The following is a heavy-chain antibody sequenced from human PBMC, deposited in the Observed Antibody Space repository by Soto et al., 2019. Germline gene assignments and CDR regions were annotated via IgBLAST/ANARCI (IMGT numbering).Heavy chain of an antibody. J-gene: IGHJ4*02. D-gene: IGHD3-22*01. V-gene: IGHV3-11*01. CDR2: ISSSGSII. CDR3: ARDLGYYASDGYFDY. Sequence: PGGSLRLSCAASGFTFSDYYMSWIRQAPGKGLEWVSYISSSGSIIYYADSVKGLFTISRDNAKNSLYLQMNSLRAEDTAVYYCARDLGYYASDGYFDYWGQGTLVTVSS. CDR1: GFTFSDYY.